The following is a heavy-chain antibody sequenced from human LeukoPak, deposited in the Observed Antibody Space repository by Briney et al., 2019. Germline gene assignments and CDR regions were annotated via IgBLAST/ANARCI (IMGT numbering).Heavy chain of an antibody. J-gene: IGHJ2*01. D-gene: IGHD3-16*01. CDR2: INHSGST. Sequence: PSETLSLTCAVYGGSFSGYYWSWIRQPPGKGLEWIGEINHSGSTNYNPSLKSRVTISVDTSKNQFSLKLSSVTAADTAVYYCARDLSLVINGYFDLWGRGTLVTVSS. CDR1: GGSFSGYY. CDR3: ARDLSLVINGYFDL. V-gene: IGHV4-34*01.